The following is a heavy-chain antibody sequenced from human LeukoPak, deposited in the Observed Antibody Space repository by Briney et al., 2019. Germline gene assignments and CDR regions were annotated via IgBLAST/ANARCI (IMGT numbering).Heavy chain of an antibody. D-gene: IGHD3-22*01. CDR3: ARDYYDSSGYHYYFDY. CDR2: IYTSGNT. CDR1: GGSISSGDYY. V-gene: IGHV4-61*02. Sequence: SETLSLTCTVSGGSISSGDYYWSWIRQPAGKGLEWIGRIYTSGNTNYNPSLKSRVTISVDTSKNQFSPKLSSVTAADTAVYYCARDYYDSSGYHYYFDYWGQGTQVTVSS. J-gene: IGHJ4*02.